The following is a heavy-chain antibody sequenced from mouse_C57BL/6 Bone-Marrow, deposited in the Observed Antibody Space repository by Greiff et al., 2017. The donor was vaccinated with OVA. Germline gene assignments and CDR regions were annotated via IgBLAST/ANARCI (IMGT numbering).Heavy chain of an antibody. CDR1: GYAFSSSW. Sequence: VMLVESGPELVKPGASVKISCKASGYAFSSSWMNWVKQRPGKGLEWIGRIYPGDGDTNYNGKFKGKATLTADKSSSTAYMQLSSLTSEDSAVYFCAREVYYYGSSWDYWGQGTTLTVSS. CDR2: IYPGDGDT. CDR3: AREVYYYGSSWDY. V-gene: IGHV1-82*01. D-gene: IGHD1-1*01. J-gene: IGHJ2*01.